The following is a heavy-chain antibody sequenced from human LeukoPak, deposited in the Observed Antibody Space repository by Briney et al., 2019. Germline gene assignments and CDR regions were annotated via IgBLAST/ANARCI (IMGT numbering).Heavy chain of an antibody. V-gene: IGHV1-2*02. CDR2: INANSGGT. D-gene: IGHD3-9*01. Sequence: GASVRVSCKASGYTFTDHYIHWVRQAPGQGLEWMGWINANSGGTNYVPKFQGRVTMTRDTSINTAYMELSRLKSDDTAVYSCARDAISRAMIDYWGQGTLVTVSS. J-gene: IGHJ4*02. CDR3: ARDAISRAMIDY. CDR1: GYTFTDHY.